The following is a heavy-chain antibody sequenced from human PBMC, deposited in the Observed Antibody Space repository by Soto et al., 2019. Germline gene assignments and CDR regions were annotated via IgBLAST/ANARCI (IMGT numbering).Heavy chain of an antibody. CDR1: GVTCSSYA. V-gene: IGHV1-69*13. Sequence: AASVKVSCKASGVTCSSYAISWVRQAPGQGLEWMGGIIPIFGTANYAQKFQGRVTITADESTSTAYMELSSLRSEDTAVYYCARGDYDSSGYYYFEGYFDYWGQGTLVTVSS. CDR3: ARGDYDSSGYYYFEGYFDY. J-gene: IGHJ4*02. CDR2: IIPIFGTA. D-gene: IGHD3-22*01.